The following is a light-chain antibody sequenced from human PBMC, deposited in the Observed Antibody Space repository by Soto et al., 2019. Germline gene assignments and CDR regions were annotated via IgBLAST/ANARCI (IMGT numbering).Light chain of an antibody. V-gene: IGLV7-46*01. CDR1: TGAVTNGHY. CDR2: DTT. J-gene: IGLJ1*01. Sequence: QAVLTQEPSLTVSPGGTVTLTCGSSTGAVTNGHYPYWFQQKPGQAPRTLIYDTTNRHSWTPARFSGSLLGGKAALTLSGAQPEDEAEYYCLLSYNGPYVFGTGTKVTVI. CDR3: LLSYNGPYV.